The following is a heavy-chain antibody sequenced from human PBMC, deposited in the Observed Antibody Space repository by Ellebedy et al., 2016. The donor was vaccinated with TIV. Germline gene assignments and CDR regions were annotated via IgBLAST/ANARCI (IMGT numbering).Heavy chain of an antibody. Sequence: GGSLRLXCAASGFTVSSNYMSWVRQAPGKGLEWVSVIYSGGSTYYADSVKGRFTISRDNSKNTLYLQMNSLRAEDTAVYYCAREGDYYYYGMDVWGQGTTVTVSS. V-gene: IGHV3-53*01. J-gene: IGHJ6*02. D-gene: IGHD3-16*01. CDR3: AREGDYYYYGMDV. CDR2: IYSGGST. CDR1: GFTVSSNY.